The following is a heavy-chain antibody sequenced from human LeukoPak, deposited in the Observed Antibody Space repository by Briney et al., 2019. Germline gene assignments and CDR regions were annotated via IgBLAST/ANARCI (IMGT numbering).Heavy chain of an antibody. CDR1: GGSFSGYC. CDR3: ARGRIVGATTREGGYS. J-gene: IGHJ4*02. Sequence: PSETLSLTCAVYGGSFSGYCWSWIRQPPGKGLEWIGEINHSGSTNYNPSLKSRVTISVDTSKNQFSLKLSSVTAADTAVYYCARGRIVGATTREGGYSWGQGTLVTVSS. CDR2: INHSGST. V-gene: IGHV4-34*01. D-gene: IGHD1-26*01.